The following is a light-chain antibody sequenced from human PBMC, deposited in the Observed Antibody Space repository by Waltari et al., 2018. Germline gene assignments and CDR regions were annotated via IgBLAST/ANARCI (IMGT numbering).Light chain of an antibody. CDR1: QSVSKY. J-gene: IGKJ1*01. Sequence: EIVLTQSPGTLSMSLGASATPSCRASQSVSKYLAWYQQKPGQAPRLLIYDASIRATGIPDRFSGSGWGTDFSLTISSLEPEDFAVYYCQKYGTLPATFGQGTKVQ. CDR2: DAS. CDR3: QKYGTLPAT. V-gene: IGKV3-20*01.